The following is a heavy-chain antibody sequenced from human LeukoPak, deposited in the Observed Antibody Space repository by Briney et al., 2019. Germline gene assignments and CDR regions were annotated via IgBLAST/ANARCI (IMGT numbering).Heavy chain of an antibody. V-gene: IGHV4-39*01. J-gene: IGHJ6*03. CDR3: ARATPLVYYYYMDV. CDR1: GGSISSSSYY. Sequence: PSETLSLTCTVSGGSISSSSYYWGWIRQPPGKGLEWIGSIYYSGSTYYNPSLKSRVTISVDTSKNQFSLKLGSVTAADTAVYYCARATPLVYYYYMDVWGKGTTVTVSS. CDR2: IYYSGST.